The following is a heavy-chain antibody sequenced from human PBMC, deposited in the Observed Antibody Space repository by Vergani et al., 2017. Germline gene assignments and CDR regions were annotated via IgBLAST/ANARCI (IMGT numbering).Heavy chain of an antibody. J-gene: IGHJ5*02. CDR1: GVSVTDYN. D-gene: IGHD6-13*01. CDR2: LSTTGGA. CDR3: AGDTHSWQRADR. V-gene: IGHV4-59*02. Sequence: QAQLQESGPGLVKPSETLSLTCHVFGVSVTDYNCNWIRQAPGKGLELIGSLSTTGGATHASHNPSLKSRVSISVDTSKSQFSLRLTSVTAAASAIYSXAGDTHSWQRADRWGQGLLVSVSS.